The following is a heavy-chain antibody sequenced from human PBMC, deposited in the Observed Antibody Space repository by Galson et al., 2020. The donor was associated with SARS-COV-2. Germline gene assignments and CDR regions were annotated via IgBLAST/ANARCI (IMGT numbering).Heavy chain of an antibody. CDR2: ISAYNGNT. D-gene: IGHD2-2*02. Sequence: ASVKVSCKASGYTFTSYGISWVRQAPGQGLEWMGWISAYNGNTNYAQKLQGRVTMTTDTSTSTAYMELSSLRSDDTAVYYCARVGDIVVVPAAINGMDVWGQVTTVTVSS. V-gene: IGHV1-18*01. CDR1: GYTFTSYG. J-gene: IGHJ6*02. CDR3: ARVGDIVVVPAAINGMDV.